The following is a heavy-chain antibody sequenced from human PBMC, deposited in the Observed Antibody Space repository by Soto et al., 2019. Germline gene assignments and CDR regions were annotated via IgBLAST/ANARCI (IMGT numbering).Heavy chain of an antibody. CDR3: AREGYSYGPLIDY. J-gene: IGHJ4*02. CDR2: IYYSGST. Sequence: QLQLQESGPGLVKPSETLSLTCTVSGGSISSSSYYWGWIRQPPGKGLEWIGSIYYSGSTYYNPSLKSRVTISVDTSKNQFSLKLSSVTAADTAVYYCAREGYSYGPLIDYWGQGTLVTVSS. D-gene: IGHD5-18*01. CDR1: GGSISSSSYY. V-gene: IGHV4-39*02.